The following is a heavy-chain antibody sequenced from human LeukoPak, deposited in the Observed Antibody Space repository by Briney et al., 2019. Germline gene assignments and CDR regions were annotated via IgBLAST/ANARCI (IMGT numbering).Heavy chain of an antibody. CDR3: ARDHRYGGLFDS. D-gene: IGHD3-9*01. CDR2: ISNSGSNT. V-gene: IGHV3-11*04. Sequence: GGSLRLSCAASGFTFSDYYMSWIRQAPGKGLEWVSYISNSGSNTYYADSVKGRFTISRDNAKKSLYLQMNSLRAEDTAVYYCARDHRYGGLFDSWGQGILVTVSS. J-gene: IGHJ4*02. CDR1: GFTFSDYY.